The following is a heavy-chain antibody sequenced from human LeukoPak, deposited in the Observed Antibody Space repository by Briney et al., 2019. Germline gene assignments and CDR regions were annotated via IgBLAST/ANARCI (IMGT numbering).Heavy chain of an antibody. D-gene: IGHD6-13*01. J-gene: IGHJ4*02. Sequence: GSLRLSCAASGFTFSSYAMSWVRQAPGKGLEWVSAITGSGGSTYYADSVKGRFTISRDNSKNTLYLQMNSLRAEDTAVYYCARVHSSSWSNYFDYWGQGTLVTVSS. V-gene: IGHV3-23*01. CDR2: ITGSGGST. CDR1: GFTFSSYA. CDR3: ARVHSSSWSNYFDY.